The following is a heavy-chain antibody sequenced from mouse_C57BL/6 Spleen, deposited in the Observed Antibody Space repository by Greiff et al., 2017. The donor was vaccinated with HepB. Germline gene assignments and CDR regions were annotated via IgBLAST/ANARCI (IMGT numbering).Heavy chain of an antibody. D-gene: IGHD1-1*02. Sequence: VKLQQPGAELVKPGASVKLSCKASGYTFTSYWMHWVKQRPGQGLEWIGMIHPNSGSTNYNEKFKSKATLTVDKSSSTAYMQLSSLTSEDSAVYYCARSYGPPFAYWGQGTLVTVSA. V-gene: IGHV1-64*01. CDR1: GYTFTSYW. J-gene: IGHJ3*01. CDR3: ARSYGPPFAY. CDR2: IHPNSGST.